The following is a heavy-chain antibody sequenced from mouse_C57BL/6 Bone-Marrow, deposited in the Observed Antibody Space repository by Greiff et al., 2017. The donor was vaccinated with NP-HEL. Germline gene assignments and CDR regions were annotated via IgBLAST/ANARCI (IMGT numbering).Heavy chain of an antibody. CDR3: ARKNYYYGSSYYYYAMDY. J-gene: IGHJ4*01. V-gene: IGHV7-3*01. D-gene: IGHD1-1*01. Sequence: DVKLVESGGGLVQPGGSLSLSCAASGFTFTDYYMSWVRQPPGKALEWLGFIRNKANGYTTEHSASVKGRFTISRDNSQSILYLQMKSLRAEDSATYYCARKNYYYGSSYYYYAMDYWGQGTSVTVSS. CDR1: GFTFTDYY. CDR2: IRNKANGYTT.